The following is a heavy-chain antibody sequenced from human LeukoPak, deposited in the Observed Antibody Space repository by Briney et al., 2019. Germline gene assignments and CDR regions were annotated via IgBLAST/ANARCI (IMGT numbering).Heavy chain of an antibody. CDR2: IYSGGST. Sequence: GGFLGVSCAAYGLTFSGNYISCVCQAPVEGLQTVLVIYSGGSTYYADSVKGRFTISRDNSKNTLYLQMNSLRAEDTAVYYCAKDQGDIVATIGYFDYWGQGTLVTVSS. CDR3: AKDQGDIVATIGYFDY. D-gene: IGHD5-12*01. CDR1: GLTFSGNY. J-gene: IGHJ4*02. V-gene: IGHV3-53*01.